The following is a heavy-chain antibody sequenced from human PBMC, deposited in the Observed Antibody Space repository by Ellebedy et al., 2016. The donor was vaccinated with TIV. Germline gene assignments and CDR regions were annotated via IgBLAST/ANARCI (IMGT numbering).Heavy chain of an antibody. Sequence: GSLRLSXTVSGGSISSSSYYWGWIRQPPGKGLEWIGSIYYSGSTYYNPSLKSRVTISVDTSKNQFSLKLSSVTAADTAVYDCARVAAMTTDYWGQGTLVTVSS. D-gene: IGHD6-25*01. V-gene: IGHV4-39*07. J-gene: IGHJ4*02. CDR2: IYYSGST. CDR1: GGSISSSSYY. CDR3: ARVAAMTTDY.